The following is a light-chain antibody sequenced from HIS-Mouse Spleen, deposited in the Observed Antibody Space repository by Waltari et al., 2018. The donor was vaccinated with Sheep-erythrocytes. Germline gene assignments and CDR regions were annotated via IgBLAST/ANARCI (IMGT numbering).Light chain of an antibody. V-gene: IGLV3-10*01. Sequence: SYELTQPPSVSVSPGQTARITCSGDALPKKYAYWYQQKSGQAPVLVIYEDRKLPTGFPERFSGSSSGTMAPLTISGAQVEDEADYYCYSTDSSGNHSNWVFGGGTKLTVL. CDR3: YSTDSSGNHSNWV. J-gene: IGLJ3*02. CDR1: ALPKKY. CDR2: EDR.